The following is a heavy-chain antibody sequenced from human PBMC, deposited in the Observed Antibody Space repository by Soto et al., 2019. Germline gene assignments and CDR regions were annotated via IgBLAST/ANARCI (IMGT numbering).Heavy chain of an antibody. Sequence: QVHLVQSGAEVKKPGSSVKVSCKASGGTFSSYTISWVRQAPGQGLEWMGEIIPMFGTTNYARKFQDRVTITADESTATADLELTSLRSEDTAIYYCAREVSYDGGGYSEFGYWGQGTQVSVSS. J-gene: IGHJ4*02. CDR2: IIPMFGTT. D-gene: IGHD3-22*01. CDR1: GGTFSSYT. CDR3: AREVSYDGGGYSEFGY. V-gene: IGHV1-69*01.